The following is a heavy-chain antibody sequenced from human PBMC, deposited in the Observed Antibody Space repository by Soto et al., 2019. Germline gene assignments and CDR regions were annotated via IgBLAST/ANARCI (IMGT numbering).Heavy chain of an antibody. Sequence: PSETLSLTCTVSGGSIISYYWSWIRQPPGKGLEWIGYIYYSGSTNYNPSLKSRVTISVDTSKNQFSLKLSSVTAADTAVYYCARVVGTPKSGMDVWGQGTTVTASS. CDR1: GGSIISYY. CDR3: ARVVGTPKSGMDV. V-gene: IGHV4-59*01. D-gene: IGHD2-15*01. CDR2: IYYSGST. J-gene: IGHJ6*02.